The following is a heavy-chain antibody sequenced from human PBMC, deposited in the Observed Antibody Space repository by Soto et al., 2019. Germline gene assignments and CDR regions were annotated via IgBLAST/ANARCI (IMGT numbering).Heavy chain of an antibody. CDR2: INPNSGGT. CDR3: ARGGLFNLVADY. Sequence: GSVKVCFKAYGYPFTGYYMHLVRQAPGQGLEWMGWINPNSGGTNYAQKFQGRVTMTRDTSISTAYMELSRLRSDDTAVYYYARGGLFNLVADYWGQGTMVTVSS. D-gene: IGHD3-22*01. CDR1: GYPFTGYY. V-gene: IGHV1-2*02. J-gene: IGHJ4*02.